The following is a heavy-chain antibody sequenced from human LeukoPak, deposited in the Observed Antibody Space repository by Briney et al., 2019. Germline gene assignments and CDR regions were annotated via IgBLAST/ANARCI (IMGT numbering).Heavy chain of an antibody. Sequence: SETLSLTCSVSGASINSTNFYWSRLPQPPGKELEAIVNLSYTRNNYSNPSLNIPVTISVDTSQNQFSLKLSSVTAADTAVYYCARDPPGGAAAENIWFDPWGQGTLVTVSS. D-gene: IGHD6-13*01. J-gene: IGHJ5*02. CDR2: LSYTRNN. CDR1: GASINSTNFY. CDR3: ARDPPGGAAAENIWFDP. V-gene: IGHV4-39*07.